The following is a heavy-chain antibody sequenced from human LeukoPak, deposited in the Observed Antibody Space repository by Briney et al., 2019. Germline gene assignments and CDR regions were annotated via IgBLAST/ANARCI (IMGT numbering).Heavy chain of an antibody. CDR1: GYTFTTYY. V-gene: IGHV1-2*02. Sequence: GASVKVSCKASGYTFTTYYFNWMRHAPGQGLELMGWINPNSGGTNYAQKFQGRVTMTRDTSISTTYMELSRLSSDDTAVYYCARNGRGTYDYWGQGTLVTVSS. D-gene: IGHD3-16*01. CDR2: INPNSGGT. CDR3: ARNGRGTYDY. J-gene: IGHJ4*02.